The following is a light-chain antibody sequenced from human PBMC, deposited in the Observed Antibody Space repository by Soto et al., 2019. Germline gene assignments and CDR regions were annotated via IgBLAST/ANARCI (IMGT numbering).Light chain of an antibody. CDR2: EGS. J-gene: IGLJ2*01. CDR3: CSYAGSSTSVV. CDR1: SSDVGSYNL. Sequence: QSALTQPASVSGSPGQSITISCTGTSSDVGSYNLVSWYQQHPGKAPKLMIYEGSKRPSGVSNRFCGSKSGNTASLTISGLPAEDEGDYYCCSYAGSSTSVVFGGGSKLTVL. V-gene: IGLV2-23*01.